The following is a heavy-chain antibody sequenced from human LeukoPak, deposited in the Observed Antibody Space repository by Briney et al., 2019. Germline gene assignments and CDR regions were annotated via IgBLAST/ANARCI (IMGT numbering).Heavy chain of an antibody. CDR1: GFTFGNFW. D-gene: IGHD3-10*01. V-gene: IGHV3-7*01. J-gene: IGHJ4*02. CDR3: ARDQGIDRFDY. Sequence: PGGSLRLSCAASGFTFGNFWMSWVRQAPGKGLQWVANIRQDGNEKYYVDSVRGRFTISRDNAKNSLYLQMNSLRAEDTAVYYCARDQGIDRFDYWGQGTLVTVSS. CDR2: IRQDGNEK.